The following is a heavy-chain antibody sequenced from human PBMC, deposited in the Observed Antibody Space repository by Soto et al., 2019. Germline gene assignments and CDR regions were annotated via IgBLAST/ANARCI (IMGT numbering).Heavy chain of an antibody. V-gene: IGHV3-30*18. Sequence: QVQLVESGGGVVQPGRSLRLSCAASGFTFSSYGMHWVRQAPGKGLEWVAVISYDGSNKYYADSVKGRFTISRDNSKKPHYLQMISLRAEDTTVYYWAKITSPVVRGADDACDNWGRGTMVTVSS. J-gene: IGHJ3*02. CDR3: AKITSPVVRGADDACDN. D-gene: IGHD3-10*01. CDR2: ISYDGSNK. CDR1: GFTFSSYG.